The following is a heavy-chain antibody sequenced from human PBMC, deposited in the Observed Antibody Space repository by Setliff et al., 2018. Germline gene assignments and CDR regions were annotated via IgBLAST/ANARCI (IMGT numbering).Heavy chain of an antibody. J-gene: IGHJ5*02. CDR3: ARDTSSDWAAWFDP. D-gene: IGHD6-19*01. V-gene: IGHV4-4*07. CDR2: VFVSGST. CDR1: GGSISPYY. Sequence: SETLSLTCPVSGGSISPYYWSWIRRPAGKGLEWIGRVFVSGSTKYNPSLNSRVTMSVDTSKNQCSLKLTSVTAADTAMYYCARDTSSDWAAWFDPWSQGILVTVSS.